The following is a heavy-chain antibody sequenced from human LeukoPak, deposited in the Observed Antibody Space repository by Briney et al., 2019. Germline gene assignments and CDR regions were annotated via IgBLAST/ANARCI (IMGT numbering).Heavy chain of an antibody. D-gene: IGHD3-3*01. Sequence: ASVKVSCKXSGYTFTGYYMHWVRQAPGQGLEWMGWINPNSGGTNYSQKFQGRVTMTRDTSISTAYMELSRLRSDDTAVYYCARVPTPRSGYYGWFDPWGPGTLVTVSS. CDR2: INPNSGGT. J-gene: IGHJ5*02. CDR3: ARVPTPRSGYYGWFDP. CDR1: GYTFTGYY. V-gene: IGHV1-2*02.